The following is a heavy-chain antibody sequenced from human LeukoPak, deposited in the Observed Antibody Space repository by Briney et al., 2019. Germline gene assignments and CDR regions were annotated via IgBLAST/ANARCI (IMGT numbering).Heavy chain of an antibody. CDR2: IYYSGST. CDR3: ASTHLEAAAGNPIMDYFDY. D-gene: IGHD6-13*01. J-gene: IGHJ4*02. Sequence: SQTLSLTCTVSGGSISSGDYYWSWIRQPPGKGLEWIGYIYYSGSTYYNPSLKSRVTISVDTSKNQFSLKLSSVTAADTAVYYCASTHLEAAAGNPIMDYFDYWGQGTLVTISS. V-gene: IGHV4-30-4*08. CDR1: GGSISSGDYY.